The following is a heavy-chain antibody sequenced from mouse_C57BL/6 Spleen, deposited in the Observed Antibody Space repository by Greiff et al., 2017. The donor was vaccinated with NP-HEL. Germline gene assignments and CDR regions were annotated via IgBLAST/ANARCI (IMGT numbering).Heavy chain of an antibody. CDR3: ARDPIFHYDGSSYRYFDV. D-gene: IGHD1-1*01. Sequence: EVKLQESGPGLVKPSQSLSLTCSVTGYSITSGYYWNWIRQFPGNKLEWMGYISYDGSNNYNPSLKNRIPITRYTSKNQFFLKLNSVTTEDTATYYCARDPIFHYDGSSYRYFDVWGTGTTVTVSS. V-gene: IGHV3-6*01. CDR2: ISYDGSN. J-gene: IGHJ1*03. CDR1: GYSITSGYY.